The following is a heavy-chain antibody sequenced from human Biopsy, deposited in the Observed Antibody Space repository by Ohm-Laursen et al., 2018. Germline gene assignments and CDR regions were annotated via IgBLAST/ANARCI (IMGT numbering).Heavy chain of an antibody. CDR3: ARVAGGYAYYYGMDV. CDR2: IYYDGIT. V-gene: IGHV4-38-2*01. Sequence: PSETLSLTCVVSGYSVTNDYYWGWIRQPPGKGLEWIGNIYYDGITYYNPSLKSRVAMSVDTSKNQFSLRLTSVTAADTAVYYCARVAGGYAYYYGMDVWGQGTTVIVSS. CDR1: GYSVTNDYY. J-gene: IGHJ6*02. D-gene: IGHD5-12*01.